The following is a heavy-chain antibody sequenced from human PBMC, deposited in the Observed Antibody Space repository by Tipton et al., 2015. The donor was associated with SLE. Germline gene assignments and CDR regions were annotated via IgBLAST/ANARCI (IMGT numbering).Heavy chain of an antibody. CDR2: INHSGST. J-gene: IGHJ4*02. CDR1: GGSISSYY. D-gene: IGHD3-16*01. CDR3: ARGFGPADY. Sequence: TLSLTCTVSGGSISSYYWSWIRQPPGKGLEWIGEINHSGSTNYNPSLKSRVTISVDTSKNQFSLKLSSVTAADTAVYYCARGFGPADYWGQGTLVTVSS. V-gene: IGHV4-34*01.